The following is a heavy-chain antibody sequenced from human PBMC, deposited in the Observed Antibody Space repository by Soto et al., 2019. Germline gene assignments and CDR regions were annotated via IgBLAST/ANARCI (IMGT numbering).Heavy chain of an antibody. V-gene: IGHV3-23*01. CDR1: GFTFSSYA. D-gene: IGHD6-6*01. CDR2: ISGSGGST. J-gene: IGHJ4*02. Sequence: EVRLLESGGGLVQPGGSLRLSCAASGFTFSSYAMSWVRQAPGKGLEWVSAISGSGGSTYYADSVKGRFTISRDNSKNTLYLQMNSLRAEDTAVYYCAKDQSSSPSYFDYWGQGTLVTVSS. CDR3: AKDQSSSPSYFDY.